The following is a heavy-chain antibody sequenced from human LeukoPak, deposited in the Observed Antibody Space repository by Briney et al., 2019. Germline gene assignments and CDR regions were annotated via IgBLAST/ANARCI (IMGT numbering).Heavy chain of an antibody. Sequence: GGSLRLSCAASGSTFSSYAMSWVRQAPGKGLEWVSAISGSGGSTYYADSVKGRFTISRDNSKNTLYLQMNSLRAEDTAVYYCAKDHRGSGWSYFDYWGQGTLVTVSS. J-gene: IGHJ4*02. CDR3: AKDHRGSGWSYFDY. D-gene: IGHD6-19*01. CDR1: GSTFSSYA. CDR2: ISGSGGST. V-gene: IGHV3-23*01.